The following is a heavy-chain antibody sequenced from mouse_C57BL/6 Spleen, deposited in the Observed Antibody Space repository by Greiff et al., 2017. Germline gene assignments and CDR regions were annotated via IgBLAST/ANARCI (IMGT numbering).Heavy chain of an antibody. Sequence: QVQLQQPGAELVKPGASVKLSCKASGYTFTSYWMQWVKQRPGQGLEWIGEIDPSDSYTNYNQKFKGKATLTVDTSSSTAYMQLSSLTSEDSAVYYWAGRGYYGSSLPYWYFDVWGTGTTVTVSS. D-gene: IGHD1-1*01. CDR2: IDPSDSYT. J-gene: IGHJ1*03. V-gene: IGHV1-50*01. CDR3: AGRGYYGSSLPYWYFDV. CDR1: GYTFTSYW.